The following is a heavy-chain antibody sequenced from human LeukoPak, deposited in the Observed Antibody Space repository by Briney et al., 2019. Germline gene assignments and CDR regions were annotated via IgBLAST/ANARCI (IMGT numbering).Heavy chain of an antibody. CDR2: MSNDGLNQ. CDR1: GCTFTSFA. CDR3: ARSFNGDLDY. D-gene: IGHD4-17*01. Sequence: GGSLRLSCAASGCTFTSFAIHWVRQAPGKGLEWVGVMSNDGLNQYYADSVKGRFTLSRDNSKKTLYLQMNSLRNEDAALYYCARSFNGDLDYWGQGTLVTVSS. V-gene: IGHV3-30*04. J-gene: IGHJ4*02.